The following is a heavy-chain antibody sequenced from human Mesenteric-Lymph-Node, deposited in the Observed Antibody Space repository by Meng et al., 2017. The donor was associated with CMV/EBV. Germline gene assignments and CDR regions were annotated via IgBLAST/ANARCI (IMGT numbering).Heavy chain of an antibody. CDR3: AKDIDAHSGPIAARPGWFDP. J-gene: IGHJ5*02. D-gene: IGHD6-6*01. V-gene: IGHV3-43D*03. CDR2: ISWDGGST. Sequence: GESLKISCAASGFTFDDYAMHWVRQAPGKGLEWVSLISWDGGSTYYADSVKGRFTISRDNSKNSLYLQMNSLRAEDTALYYCAKDIDAHSGPIAARPGWFDPWGQGTLVTVSS. CDR1: GFTFDDYA.